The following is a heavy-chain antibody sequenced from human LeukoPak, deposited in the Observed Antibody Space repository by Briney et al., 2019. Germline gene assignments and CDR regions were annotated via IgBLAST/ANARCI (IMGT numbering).Heavy chain of an antibody. Sequence: SETLSLTCAVYGGSFSGYYWSWIRQPPGKGLEWIGEINHSGSTNYNPSLKSRVTISVDTSKNQFSLKLSSVTAADTAVYYCASSYYGSGSYMLPNWFDPWGQGTLVTVSS. V-gene: IGHV4-34*01. CDR2: INHSGST. CDR1: GGSFSGYY. CDR3: ASSYYGSGSYMLPNWFDP. D-gene: IGHD3-10*01. J-gene: IGHJ5*02.